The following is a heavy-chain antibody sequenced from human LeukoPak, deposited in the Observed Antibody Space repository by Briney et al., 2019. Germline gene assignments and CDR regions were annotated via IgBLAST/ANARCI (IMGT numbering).Heavy chain of an antibody. CDR1: GFTFSNTW. Sequence: PGGSLRLSCAASGFTFSNTWMSWVRQAPGKGLGWVSVFYSGGATYYADSVKGRFTISRDNSKNTLYLQMNSLRAEDTAVYYCTSSSHSSIRFDYWGQGTLVTVSS. CDR3: TSSSHSSIRFDY. V-gene: IGHV3-53*01. CDR2: FYSGGAT. J-gene: IGHJ4*02. D-gene: IGHD6-13*01.